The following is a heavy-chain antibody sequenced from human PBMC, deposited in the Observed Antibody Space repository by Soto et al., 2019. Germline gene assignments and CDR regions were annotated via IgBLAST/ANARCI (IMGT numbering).Heavy chain of an antibody. CDR3: ARDHDMSIWCGELFDY. CDR2: ISYDGSNK. Sequence: QVQLVESGGGVVQPGRSLRLSCAASGFTFSSYAMHWVRQAPGKGLEWVAVISYDGSNKYYADSVKGRFTISRDNSKNTLYLQRSSLRAEVTAVYDCARDHDMSIWCGELFDYWGQGTLVTVPS. V-gene: IGHV3-30-3*01. CDR1: GFTFSSYA. D-gene: IGHD3-10*01. J-gene: IGHJ4*02.